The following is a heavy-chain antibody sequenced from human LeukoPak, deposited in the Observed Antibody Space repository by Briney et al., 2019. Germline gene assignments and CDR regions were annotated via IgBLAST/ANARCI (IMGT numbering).Heavy chain of an antibody. V-gene: IGHV4-34*11. CDR3: ARTGIAAAGTGY. Sequence: SETLSLTCAVYGGSFSGYYWSWIRQPPGKGLEWIGYIYYSGSTNYNPSLKSRVTISVDTSKNQFSLKLSSVTAADTAVYCCARTGIAAAGTGYWGQGTLVTVSS. J-gene: IGHJ4*02. D-gene: IGHD6-13*01. CDR1: GGSFSGYY. CDR2: IYYSGST.